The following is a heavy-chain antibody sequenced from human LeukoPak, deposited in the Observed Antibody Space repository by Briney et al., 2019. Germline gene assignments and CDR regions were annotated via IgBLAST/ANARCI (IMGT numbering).Heavy chain of an antibody. D-gene: IGHD2-21*01. CDR1: GYTLTELS. J-gene: IGHJ5*02. V-gene: IGHV1-24*01. Sequence: ASVKVSCKVSGYTLTELSMHWVRQAPGKGLEWMGGFDPEDGETIYAQKFQGRVTMTEDKSTDTAYMELSSLRSEDTAVYYCVKVIQSWFDPWGQGTLVTVSS. CDR2: FDPEDGET. CDR3: VKVIQSWFDP.